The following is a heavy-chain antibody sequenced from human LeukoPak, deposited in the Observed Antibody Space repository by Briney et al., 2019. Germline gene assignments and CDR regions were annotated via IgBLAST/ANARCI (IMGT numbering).Heavy chain of an antibody. Sequence: GGSLRLSCAASGFTFNSYAMSWVRQAPGKGLEWVSVIYSGGSTYYADSVKGRFTISRDNSKNTLYLQMNSLRAEDTAVYYCARSDPYGMDVWGQGTTVTVSS. CDR1: GFTFNSYA. V-gene: IGHV3-53*01. CDR3: ARSDPYGMDV. CDR2: IYSGGST. J-gene: IGHJ6*02.